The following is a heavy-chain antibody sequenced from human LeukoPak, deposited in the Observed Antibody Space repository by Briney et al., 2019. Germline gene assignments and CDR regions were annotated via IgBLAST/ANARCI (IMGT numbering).Heavy chain of an antibody. CDR1: GYAFTGYY. Sequence: ASVKVSCKASGYAFTGYYMHWVRQAPGQGLEWMGWINPNSGGTNYAQKFQGRVTMTRDTSISTAYMELSRLRSDDTAVYYCAGNGGYSYGYIYWGQGTLVTVSS. D-gene: IGHD5-18*01. CDR2: INPNSGGT. J-gene: IGHJ4*02. V-gene: IGHV1-2*02. CDR3: AGNGGYSYGYIY.